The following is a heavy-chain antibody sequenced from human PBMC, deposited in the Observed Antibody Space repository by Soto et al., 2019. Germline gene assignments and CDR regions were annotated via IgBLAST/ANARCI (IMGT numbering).Heavy chain of an antibody. J-gene: IGHJ4*02. CDR1: GFTFRNYA. Sequence: VGSLRLSCAASGFTFRNYAIHWVRQAPGKGLEWVAVISRDGSHKYYLDSVKGRFTISRDNSKDTVNLLMNSLRDDDSAMYYCARSRNSAVADSFDFWGQGTLVTVSS. CDR3: ARSRNSAVADSFDF. V-gene: IGHV3-30*04. CDR2: ISRDGSHK. D-gene: IGHD1-26*01.